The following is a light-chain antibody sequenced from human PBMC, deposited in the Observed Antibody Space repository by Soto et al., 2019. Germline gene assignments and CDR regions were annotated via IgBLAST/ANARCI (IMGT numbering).Light chain of an antibody. CDR2: AAS. J-gene: IGKJ1*01. V-gene: IGKV1-39*01. Sequence: DIQMTQSPSSLSASVGDLVTISCRASQSISNYLNWYQHKAGKAPKVLIYAASSLQRGVPSRFSGSGSGTDFTLIISSLQPEYFATYYCQQSYSPLWTVGQGTKVDIK. CDR1: QSISNY. CDR3: QQSYSPLWT.